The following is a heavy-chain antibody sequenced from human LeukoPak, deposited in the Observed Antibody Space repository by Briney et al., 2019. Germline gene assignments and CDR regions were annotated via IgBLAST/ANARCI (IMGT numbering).Heavy chain of an antibody. CDR2: IYYSGST. V-gene: IGHV4-59*01. Sequence: SETLSLTCTVSGGSISSYYWSWIRQPPGKGLEWIGYIYYSGSTNYNPSLKSRVTISVDTSKNQFSLKLSSVTAADTAVYYCARGGSNFDYWGQGTLVTVSS. CDR1: GGSISSYY. J-gene: IGHJ4*02. CDR3: ARGGSNFDY.